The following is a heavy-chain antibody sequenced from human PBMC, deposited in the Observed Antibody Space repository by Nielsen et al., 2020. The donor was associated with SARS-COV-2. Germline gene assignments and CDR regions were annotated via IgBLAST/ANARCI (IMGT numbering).Heavy chain of an antibody. J-gene: IGHJ4*02. Sequence: GGSLRLSCAASGFTFSSYGMNWVRQAPGKGLEWVSSISSSSSYIYYADSVKGRFTISRDNAKSSLYLQMNSLRAEDTAVYYCARIHYDFWSGETGVDYWGQGTLVTVSS. V-gene: IGHV3-21*01. CDR3: ARIHYDFWSGETGVDY. CDR1: GFTFSSYG. CDR2: ISSSSSYI. D-gene: IGHD3-3*01.